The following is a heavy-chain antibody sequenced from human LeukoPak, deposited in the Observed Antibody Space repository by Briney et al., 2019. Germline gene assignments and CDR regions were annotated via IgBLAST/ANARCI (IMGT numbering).Heavy chain of an antibody. V-gene: IGHV1-18*01. Sequence: GASVKVSCKASGYTFTSYGISWVRQAPGQGLEWMGWISAYKGNTNYAQKLQGRVTMTTDTSTSTAYMELRSLRSDDTAVYYCARDNAPLSTYYDFWSGYFGWGLDVWGKGTTATVSS. CDR1: GYTFTSYG. CDR3: ARDNAPLSTYYDFWSGYFGWGLDV. J-gene: IGHJ6*04. D-gene: IGHD3-3*01. CDR2: ISAYKGNT.